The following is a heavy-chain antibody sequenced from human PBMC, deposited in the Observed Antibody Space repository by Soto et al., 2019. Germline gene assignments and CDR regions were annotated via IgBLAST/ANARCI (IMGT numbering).Heavy chain of an antibody. Sequence: QVQLVQSGAEVKKPGSSVKVSCKASGGTFSSYTISWVRQAPGQGLEWMGRIIPILGIANYAQKFQGRVTITADKSTSTAYMELSSLRSEDTAVYYCARELYCSSTSCYSYYYGMDVWGQGTTVTVSS. CDR1: GGTFSSYT. CDR2: IIPILGIA. J-gene: IGHJ6*02. V-gene: IGHV1-69*08. CDR3: ARELYCSSTSCYSYYYGMDV. D-gene: IGHD2-2*01.